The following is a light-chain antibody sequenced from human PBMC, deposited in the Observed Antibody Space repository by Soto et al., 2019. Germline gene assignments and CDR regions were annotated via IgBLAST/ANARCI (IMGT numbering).Light chain of an antibody. J-gene: IGLJ3*02. V-gene: IGLV2-14*01. CDR3: TSFTSSNTWV. Sequence: QPASVSGSPGQPITISCAGTSSDIGYYNYVSWYQQHPGKAPKLMIYQVSHRPSGVSNRFSGSKSGYTASLTISGLQAEDEADYHCTSFTSSNTWVFGGGTKLTVL. CDR2: QVS. CDR1: SSDIGYYNY.